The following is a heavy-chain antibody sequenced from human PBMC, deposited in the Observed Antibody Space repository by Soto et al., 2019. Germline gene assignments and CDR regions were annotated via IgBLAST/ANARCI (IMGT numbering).Heavy chain of an antibody. CDR2: ISGSGSGSGGST. CDR3: AKARFMAPNYDFWNGYDYPFDY. D-gene: IGHD3-3*01. J-gene: IGHJ4*02. CDR1: GFTFSDYA. Sequence: GGSLRLSCAASGFTFSDYAMSWVRQAPGRGLEWVSTISGSGSGSGGSTYYADSVKGRFTISRDNSKNTLYLQMNSLRAEDTAVYYCAKARFMAPNYDFWNGYDYPFDYWGQGTLVTVSS. V-gene: IGHV3-23*01.